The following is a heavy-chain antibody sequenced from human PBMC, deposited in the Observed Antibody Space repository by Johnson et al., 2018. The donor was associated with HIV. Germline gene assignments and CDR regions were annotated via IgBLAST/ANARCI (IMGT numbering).Heavy chain of an antibody. V-gene: IGHV3-11*01. CDR1: GFTFSDHY. J-gene: IGHJ3*02. CDR3: TRRYSIASRGYDI. D-gene: IGHD3-3*02. Sequence: QVQVVESGGGVVQPGRSLRLSCVVSGFTFSDHYMSWIRQAPGKGLEWVSYISSSGSTMYYADSVKGRFTISRDNAKNSLYLQMNSLRAEDRAVYYCTRRYSIASRGYDIWGQGTLVTVSS. CDR2: ISSSGSTM.